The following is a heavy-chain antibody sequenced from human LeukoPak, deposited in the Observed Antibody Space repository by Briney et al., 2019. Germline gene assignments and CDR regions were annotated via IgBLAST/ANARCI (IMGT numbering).Heavy chain of an antibody. D-gene: IGHD3-9*01. V-gene: IGHV3-33*06. Sequence: PGRSLRLSCAASGFTLSSYGMHWVRQAPGKGLEWVAVIWYDGSNKYYADSVKGRFTISRDNSRNMLYLQMNSLRAEDAAVYYCAKDRHYDILTGHDAFDIWGQGTMVTVSS. CDR3: AKDRHYDILTGHDAFDI. CDR2: IWYDGSNK. CDR1: GFTLSSYG. J-gene: IGHJ3*02.